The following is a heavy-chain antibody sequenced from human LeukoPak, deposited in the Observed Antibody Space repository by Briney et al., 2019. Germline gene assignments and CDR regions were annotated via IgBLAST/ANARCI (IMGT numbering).Heavy chain of an antibody. CDR3: ARENYDFS. V-gene: IGHV3-21*01. CDR1: GFTFSNYA. CDR2: SISGAGT. Sequence: GGSLRLSCAASGFTFSNYALTWVRQAPGRGLEWVSSISGAGTYYADSVKGRFTISRDNAKNSLYLQMNSLRAEDTAVYYCARENYDFSWGQGTLVTVSS. J-gene: IGHJ5*02. D-gene: IGHD3-3*01.